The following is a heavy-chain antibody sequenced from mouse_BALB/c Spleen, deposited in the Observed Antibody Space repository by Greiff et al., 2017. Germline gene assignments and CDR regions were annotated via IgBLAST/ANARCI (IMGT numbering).Heavy chain of an antibody. J-gene: IGHJ1*01. CDR1: GYSITSDYA. CDR2: ISYSGST. D-gene: IGHD2-4*01. V-gene: IGHV3-2*02. CDR3: AAHDYDGYFDV. Sequence: EVQLQQSGPGLVKPSQSLSLTCTVTGYSITSDYAWNWIRQFPGNKLEWMVYISYSGSTSYNPSLKSRISITRDTSTNQFFLQLNSVTTEDTATYYCAAHDYDGYFDVWGAGTTVTVSS.